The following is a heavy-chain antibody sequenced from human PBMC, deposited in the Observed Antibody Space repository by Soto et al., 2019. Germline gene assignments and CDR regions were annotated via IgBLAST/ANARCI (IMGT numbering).Heavy chain of an antibody. CDR2: IIPIFGTA. V-gene: IGHV1-69*12. CDR3: ARGSAGIAAAGRENWFDP. Sequence: QVQLVQSGAEVKKPGSSVKVSCKASGGTFSSYAISWVRQAPGQGLEWMGGIIPIFGTANYAQKFQGRVTITADESTSTAYMEVSSLRSEDTAVYYCARGSAGIAAAGRENWFDPWGQGTLVTVSS. J-gene: IGHJ5*02. D-gene: IGHD6-13*01. CDR1: GGTFSSYA.